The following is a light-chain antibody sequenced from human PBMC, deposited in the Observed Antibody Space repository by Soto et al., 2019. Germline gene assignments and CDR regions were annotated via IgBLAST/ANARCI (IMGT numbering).Light chain of an antibody. CDR3: QQYNNWPRAT. CDR1: HFVTSD. J-gene: IGKJ4*01. CDR2: RAS. Sequence: EIVLTQSPGTLSLSPGDRATLSCRASHFVTSDYFAWYQQKPAQAPRLFIFRASSRATGLPARFSASGSGTDFNLTISSLQSEDFAVYYCQQYNNWPRATFGGGTKVEIK. V-gene: IGKV3-15*01.